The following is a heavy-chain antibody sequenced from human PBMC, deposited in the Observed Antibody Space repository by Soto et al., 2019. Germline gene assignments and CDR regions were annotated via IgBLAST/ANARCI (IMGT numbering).Heavy chain of an antibody. CDR3: ARLEGLATSSYYFAF. CDR1: DDSINSDKYY. Sequence: QLQLQESGPGLVKPSETLSLTCSVSDDSINSDKYYWGWIRQPPGKGLEWIGSIYYRGNAYYNPSLQTRVTMSLDKSKSQFSLKLNSVTAADSAVYFCARLEGLATSSYYFAFWGTGALVTVSS. V-gene: IGHV4-39*01. D-gene: IGHD6-6*01. CDR2: IYYRGNA. J-gene: IGHJ4*02.